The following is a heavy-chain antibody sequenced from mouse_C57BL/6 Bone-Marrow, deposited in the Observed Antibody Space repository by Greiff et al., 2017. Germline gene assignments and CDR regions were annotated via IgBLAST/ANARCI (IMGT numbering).Heavy chain of an antibody. D-gene: IGHD1-1*01. J-gene: IGHJ4*01. V-gene: IGHV1-82*01. CDR3: AWARYYYYGTPDY. CDR2: IYPGDGDT. Sequence: VQLVESGPELVKPGASVKISCKASGYAFSSSWMNWVKQRPGKGLEWIGRIYPGDGDTNYNGKFKGKATLTADKSSSTSYMQLSSLTSEDSAVYVCAWARYYYYGTPDYWGQGTSVTVSS. CDR1: GYAFSSSW.